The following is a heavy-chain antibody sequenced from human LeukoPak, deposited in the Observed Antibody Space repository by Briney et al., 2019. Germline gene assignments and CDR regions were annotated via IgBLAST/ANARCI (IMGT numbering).Heavy chain of an antibody. V-gene: IGHV1-69*01. D-gene: IGHD3-22*01. CDR3: ARDGRYYDSSGYTNWFDP. J-gene: IGHJ5*02. CDR2: IIPIFGTA. Sequence: SVKVSCKASGGTFSSYAISWVRQAPGQGLEWMGGIIPIFGTANYAQKFQGRVTITADESTSTAYMELSSLRSEDTAVYYCARDGRYYDSSGYTNWFDPWGQGTLVTVSS. CDR1: GGTFSSYA.